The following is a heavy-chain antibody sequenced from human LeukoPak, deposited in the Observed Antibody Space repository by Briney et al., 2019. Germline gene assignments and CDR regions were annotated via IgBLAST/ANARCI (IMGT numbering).Heavy chain of an antibody. D-gene: IGHD3-10*01. CDR3: AKGVTMVRGVISRYFDY. V-gene: IGHV3-30*18. Sequence: GRSLRLSCAASGFTFSSYGMHWVRQAPGKGLESVAVISYDGSNKYYADSVKGRFTISRDNSKNTLYLQMNSLRAEDTAVYYCAKGVTMVRGVISRYFDYWGQGTLVTVSS. J-gene: IGHJ4*02. CDR1: GFTFSSYG. CDR2: ISYDGSNK.